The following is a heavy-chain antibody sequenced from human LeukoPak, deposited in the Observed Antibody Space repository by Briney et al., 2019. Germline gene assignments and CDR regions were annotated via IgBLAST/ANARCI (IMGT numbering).Heavy chain of an antibody. V-gene: IGHV1-2*02. Sequence: ASVTVSCKASGYTFTGYYMHWVRQAPGQGLEWMGWINPNSGGTNYAQKFQGRVTMTRDTSISTAYMELSRLRSDDTAVYYCARVKLTTYYDYVWGSYRSNYFDYWGQGTLVTVSS. J-gene: IGHJ4*02. CDR3: ARVKLTTYYDYVWGSYRSNYFDY. CDR1: GYTFTGYY. CDR2: INPNSGGT. D-gene: IGHD3-16*02.